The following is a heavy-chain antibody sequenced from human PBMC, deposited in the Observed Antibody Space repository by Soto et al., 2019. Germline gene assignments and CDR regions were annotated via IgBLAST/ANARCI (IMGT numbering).Heavy chain of an antibody. CDR3: ARRYSSSLDV. CDR2: INHSGST. CDR1: GGSFSGYY. J-gene: IGHJ6*02. Sequence: PSETLSLTCAVYGGSFSGYYWSWIRQPPGKGLEWIGEINHSGSTNYNPSLKSRVTISVDTSKNQFSLKLSSVTAADTAVYYCARRYSSSLDVWGQGTTVTVS. D-gene: IGHD6-13*01. V-gene: IGHV4-34*01.